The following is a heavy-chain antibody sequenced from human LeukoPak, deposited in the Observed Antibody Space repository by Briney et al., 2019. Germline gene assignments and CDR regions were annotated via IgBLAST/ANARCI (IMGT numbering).Heavy chain of an antibody. CDR1: GCTLTELS. CDR2: FDPEDGET. V-gene: IGHV1-24*01. J-gene: IGHJ4*02. Sequence: ASVKVSCKVSGCTLTELSMHWVRQAPGKGLEWMGGFDPEDGETIYAQKFQGRVTMTEDTSTDTAYMELSSLRSEDTAVYYCATGNSWKGGNPCEFDYWGQGTLVTVSS. CDR3: ATGNSWKGGNPCEFDY. D-gene: IGHD4-23*01.